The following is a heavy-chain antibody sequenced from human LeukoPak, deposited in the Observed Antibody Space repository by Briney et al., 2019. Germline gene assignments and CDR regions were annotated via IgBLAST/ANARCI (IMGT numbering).Heavy chain of an antibody. Sequence: GGSLRLSCAASGFTFSSYAMHWVRQAPGKGLEYVSAISSNGGSTYYANSVKGRFTISRDNSKNTLYLQMGSLRAEDMAVYYCARDLYGTVVTPDYWGQGTLVTVSS. CDR2: ISSNGGST. J-gene: IGHJ4*02. CDR3: ARDLYGTVVTPDY. CDR1: GFTFSSYA. V-gene: IGHV3-64*01. D-gene: IGHD4-23*01.